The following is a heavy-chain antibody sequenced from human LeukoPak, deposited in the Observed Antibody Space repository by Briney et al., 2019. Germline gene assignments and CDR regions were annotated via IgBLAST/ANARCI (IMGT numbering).Heavy chain of an antibody. CDR3: ARGLKYQLLVSWFDP. D-gene: IGHD2-2*01. CDR1: GFTFDDYG. CDR2: INWNGGST. V-gene: IGHV3-20*04. Sequence: GGSLRLSCAASGFTFDDYGMSWVRQAPGKGLEWVSGINWNGGSTGYADSVKGRFTISRDNAKNSLYLQMNSLRAEDTALYYYARGLKYQLLVSWFDPWGQGTLVTVSS. J-gene: IGHJ5*02.